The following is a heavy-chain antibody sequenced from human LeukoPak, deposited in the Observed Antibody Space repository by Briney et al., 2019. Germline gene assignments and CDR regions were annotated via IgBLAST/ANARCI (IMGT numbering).Heavy chain of an antibody. Sequence: GGSLRLSCAASGFNFSASYMSWIRQSPGRGLEWVSYISVRGITINYADSVRGRFSIFRDDAKSSLFLQMNSLKTEDTALYYCVSGGDYAGIAALFRHWGQGSLVTISS. V-gene: IGHV3-11*01. J-gene: IGHJ4*02. CDR1: GFNFSASY. CDR3: VSGGDYAGIAALFRH. D-gene: IGHD4-17*01. CDR2: ISVRGITI.